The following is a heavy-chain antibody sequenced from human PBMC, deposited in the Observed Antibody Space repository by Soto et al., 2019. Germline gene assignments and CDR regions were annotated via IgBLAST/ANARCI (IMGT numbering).Heavy chain of an antibody. CDR2: INPRDGTT. J-gene: IGHJ4*02. V-gene: IGHV1-46*01. CDR3: ARGGGTLDY. Sequence: QVQLVQSGAEVKKSGASVRVTCEASGYTFISYSMYWGRQAPGQGLEWMGMINPRDGTTLYAQNFQGRVTMTRDTSTRTVYMELSSLRSEDTALYYCARGGGTLDYWGQGTLVTVSS. CDR1: GYTFISYS.